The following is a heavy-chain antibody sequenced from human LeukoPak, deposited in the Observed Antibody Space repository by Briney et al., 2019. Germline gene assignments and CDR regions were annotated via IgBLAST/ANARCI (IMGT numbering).Heavy chain of an antibody. Sequence: SETLSRTCAVSGYSISSGYYWGWIRQPPGKGLGWIGSIYHSGSTYYNPSLKSRVTISVDTSKNQFSLKLSSVTAADTAVYYCARRGGDFWSGYFDYWGQGTLVTVSS. CDR1: GYSISSGYY. CDR3: ARRGGDFWSGYFDY. CDR2: IYHSGST. J-gene: IGHJ4*02. V-gene: IGHV4-38-2*01. D-gene: IGHD3-3*01.